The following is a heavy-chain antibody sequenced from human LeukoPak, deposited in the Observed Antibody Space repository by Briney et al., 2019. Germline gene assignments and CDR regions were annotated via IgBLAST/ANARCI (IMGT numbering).Heavy chain of an antibody. V-gene: IGHV4-4*09. CDR2: IYTSGST. Sequence: SETLSLTCTVSGGSVSSYYWSWIRQPPGKGLEWIGYIYTSGSTYYNPSLESRVTISVDTSKNQFSLRPSSVTAADTALYYCAKTDHYYYMDVWGKGTTVTVSS. J-gene: IGHJ6*03. CDR3: AKTDHYYYMDV. CDR1: GGSVSSYY. D-gene: IGHD1-1*01.